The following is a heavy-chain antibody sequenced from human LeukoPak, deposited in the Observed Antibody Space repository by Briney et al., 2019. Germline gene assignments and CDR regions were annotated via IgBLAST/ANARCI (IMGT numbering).Heavy chain of an antibody. CDR1: GYTFTAYF. CDR2: INPSDGGT. CDR3: ARKDDHGGNSHFDY. Sequence: ASVKVSCKASGYTFTAYFMHWVRQAPGQGLEWTGIINPSDGGTSYAQNFQGRITMTRDTSASTLYMELSSLRSEDTAVYYCARKDDHGGNSHFDYWGQGTLVTVSS. D-gene: IGHD4-23*01. J-gene: IGHJ4*02. V-gene: IGHV1-46*01.